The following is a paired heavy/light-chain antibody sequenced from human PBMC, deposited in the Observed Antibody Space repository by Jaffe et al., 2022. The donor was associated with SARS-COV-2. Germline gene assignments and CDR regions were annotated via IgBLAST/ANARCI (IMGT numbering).Heavy chain of an antibody. CDR1: GFTFSSYS. V-gene: IGHV3-48*01. CDR2: IGGSGGTR. Sequence: EVQLVESGGGLVQPGGSLRLSCAASGFTFSSYSMNWVRQAPGKGLEWVSHIGGSGGTRYNTDSVKGRFTVSRDNAKNSLYLQMNSLGAEDTAVYYCARSTSPLYYTYMDVWGKGTTVTVSS. J-gene: IGHJ6*03. D-gene: IGHD2-2*01. CDR3: ARSTSPLYYTYMDV.
Light chain of an antibody. CDR3: QQYYNWPSGP. CDR2: DAS. Sequence: ETVMTQSPGTLSVSPGERATLSCRASQSVGTSLAWYQQKPGQAPRLLMYDASTRATGIPARFSGSGSGTEFTLTISSLQPEDFALYYCQQYYNWPSGPFGGGTKVEIK. J-gene: IGKJ4*01. V-gene: IGKV3-15*01. CDR1: QSVGTS.